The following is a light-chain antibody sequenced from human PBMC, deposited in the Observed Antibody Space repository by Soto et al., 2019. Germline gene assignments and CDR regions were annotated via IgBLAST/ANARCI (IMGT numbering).Light chain of an antibody. Sequence: DIQMTQSPSSLFASVGDRVTITCRASHGINNYLAWYQQKPGKVPKLLIYAASTLQSGVPSRFSGSGSGTDFTLTISSLQPEDVATYYCQNHNSAPYTFGQGTKLEIK. J-gene: IGKJ2*01. V-gene: IGKV1-27*01. CDR2: AAS. CDR1: HGINNY. CDR3: QNHNSAPYT.